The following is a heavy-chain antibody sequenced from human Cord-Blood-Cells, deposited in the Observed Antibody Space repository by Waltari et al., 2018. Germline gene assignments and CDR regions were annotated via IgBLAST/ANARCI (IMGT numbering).Heavy chain of an antibody. J-gene: IGHJ6*02. V-gene: IGHV3-23*01. CDR2: ISGSGGST. Sequence: EVQLLESGGGLVQPGGSLTLSCAASGSTFTSYGMILVASASGKGLEWISAISGSGGSTYYADSVKGRFTISRDNSKSTLYLQMTSLRAEDTAVYYCPIAVAGCYYYYGMDVWGQGTTVTVSS. D-gene: IGHD6-19*01. CDR1: GSTFTSYG. CDR3: PIAVAGCYYYYGMDV.